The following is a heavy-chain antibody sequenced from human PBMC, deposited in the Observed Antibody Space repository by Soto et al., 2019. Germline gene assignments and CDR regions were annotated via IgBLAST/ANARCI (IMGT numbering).Heavy chain of an antibody. CDR2: IRSKANSYAT. V-gene: IGHV3-73*01. D-gene: IGHD4-4*01. J-gene: IGHJ6*02. CDR1: GFTFSGSA. Sequence: GGSLRLSCAASGFTFSGSAMHWVRQASGKGLEWVGRIRSKANSYATAYAASVKGRFTISRDDSKNTAYLQMNSLKTEDTAVYYCTRHQIRIVTIDDYFYSGMDVWGQGTTVTVSS. CDR3: TRHQIRIVTIDDYFYSGMDV.